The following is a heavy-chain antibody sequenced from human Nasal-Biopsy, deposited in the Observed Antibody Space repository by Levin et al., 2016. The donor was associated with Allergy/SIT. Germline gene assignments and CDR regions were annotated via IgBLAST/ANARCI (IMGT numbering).Heavy chain of an antibody. V-gene: IGHV3-30-3*01. CDR2: ISYTGSNT. CDR3: ARGVPTWTHIDY. J-gene: IGHJ4*02. Sequence: GESLKISCAASGFTFSNYPIHWVRQAPGKGLEWVTFISYTGSNTDYADSVRGRFTISRDNSRNTVYLQMNSLRFEDTALYFCARGVPTWTHIDYWGPGTLVTVSS. CDR1: GFTFSNYP. D-gene: IGHD3/OR15-3a*01.